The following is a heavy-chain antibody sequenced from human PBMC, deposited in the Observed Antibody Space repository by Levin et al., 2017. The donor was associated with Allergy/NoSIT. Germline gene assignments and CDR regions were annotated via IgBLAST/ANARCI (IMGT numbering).Heavy chain of an antibody. V-gene: IGHV3-30-3*01. CDR1: GFTFSSYA. J-gene: IGHJ4*02. CDR2: ISYDGSNK. Sequence: LSLTCAASGFTFSSYAMHWVRQAPGKGLEWVAVISYDGSNKYYADSVKGRFTISRDNSKNTLYLQMNSLRAEDTAVYYCARDHSSGWSPSGVFDYWGQGTLVTVSS. D-gene: IGHD6-19*01. CDR3: ARDHSSGWSPSGVFDY.